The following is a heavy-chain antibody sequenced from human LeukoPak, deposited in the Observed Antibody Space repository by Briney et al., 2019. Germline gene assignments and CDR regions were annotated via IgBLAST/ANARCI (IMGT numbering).Heavy chain of an antibody. J-gene: IGHJ4*02. CDR2: IYYSGST. D-gene: IGHD1-14*01. CDR3: VKDRGNHVTDY. V-gene: IGHV4-31*03. CDR1: GGSISSGGYY. Sequence: PSETLSPTCTVSGGSISSGGYYWSWIRQHPGKGLEWIGYIYYSGSTYYNPSLKSRVTISVDTSKNQFSLKLSSLTAADTAVYYCVKDRGNHVTDYWGQGTLVTVSS.